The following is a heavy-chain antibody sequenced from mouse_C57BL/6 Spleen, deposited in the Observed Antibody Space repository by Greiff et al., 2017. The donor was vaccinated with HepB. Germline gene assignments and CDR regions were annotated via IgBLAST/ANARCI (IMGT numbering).Heavy chain of an antibody. Sequence: VQLQQPGAELVMPGASVKLSCKASGYTFTSYWMHWVKQRPGQGLEWIGEIDPSDSYTNYNQKFKGKSTLTVDKSSSTAYMQLSSLTSEDSAVYYCARRGDGSGYYYAMDYWGQGTSVTVSS. CDR2: IDPSDSYT. V-gene: IGHV1-69*01. D-gene: IGHD1-1*01. CDR3: ARRGDGSGYYYAMDY. CDR1: GYTFTSYW. J-gene: IGHJ4*01.